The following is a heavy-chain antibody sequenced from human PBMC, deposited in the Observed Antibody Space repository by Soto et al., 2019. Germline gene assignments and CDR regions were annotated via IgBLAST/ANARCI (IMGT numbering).Heavy chain of an antibody. Sequence: GGSLRLSCAASGFTLRSYWMHWVRQVLGKGLEWVSSISWNSGNIGYADSVKGRFTTSRDNAENSLYLQMNSLRPEDTALYYCVRSKGGYSYGTPFDYWGQGTLVTVSS. V-gene: IGHV3-9*01. CDR1: GFTLRSYW. D-gene: IGHD5-18*01. CDR2: ISWNSGNI. CDR3: VRSKGGYSYGTPFDY. J-gene: IGHJ4*02.